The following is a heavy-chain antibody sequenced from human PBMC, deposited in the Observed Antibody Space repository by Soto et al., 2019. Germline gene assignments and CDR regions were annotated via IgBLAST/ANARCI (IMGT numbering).Heavy chain of an antibody. CDR1: GGTIISGGYY. CDR2: IYYSGST. V-gene: IGHV4-31*03. J-gene: IGHJ5*02. Sequence: PSETLPLTCTVAGGTIISGGYYWSWNSNHPGKGLEWIGYIYYSGSTYYNPSLKGRVTISVDTSKNQFSLKLSSVTAADTAVYYCARDRLTMVRGVITLNWFDPWGQGTLVTVSS. D-gene: IGHD3-10*01. CDR3: ARDRLTMVRGVITLNWFDP.